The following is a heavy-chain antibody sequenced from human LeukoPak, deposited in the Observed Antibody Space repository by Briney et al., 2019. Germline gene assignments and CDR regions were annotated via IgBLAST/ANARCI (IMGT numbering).Heavy chain of an antibody. J-gene: IGHJ4*02. D-gene: IGHD1-1*01. Sequence: GGSLRLSCAASGFTFSSYGMHWVRQAPGKGLEWVAVISYDGSNKYYADSVKGRFTISRDNSKNTLYLQMNSLRAEDTAVYYCAKRWTGTTVGQQDYWGQGTLVTVSS. CDR3: AKRWTGTTVGQQDY. CDR2: ISYDGSNK. CDR1: GFTFSSYG. V-gene: IGHV3-30*18.